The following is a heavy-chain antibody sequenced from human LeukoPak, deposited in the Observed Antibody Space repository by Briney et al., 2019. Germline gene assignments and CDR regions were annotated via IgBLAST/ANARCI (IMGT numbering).Heavy chain of an antibody. D-gene: IGHD3-22*01. V-gene: IGHV4-59*06. CDR1: GGSISSYY. J-gene: IGHJ4*02. Sequence: PSETLSLTCTVSGGSISSYYWSWIRQPPGKGLEWIGYIYYSGSTYYNPSLKSRVTISVDTSKNQFSLKLSSVTAADTAVYYCARVGYYYDSSGYYTYFDYWGQGTLVTVSS. CDR2: IYYSGST. CDR3: ARVGYYYDSSGYYTYFDY.